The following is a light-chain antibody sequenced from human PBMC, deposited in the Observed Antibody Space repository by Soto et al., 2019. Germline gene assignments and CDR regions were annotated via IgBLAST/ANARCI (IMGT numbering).Light chain of an antibody. CDR2: EVS. CDR1: SSDVGGYDY. CDR3: SSYTSSSTWV. V-gene: IGLV2-14*01. Sequence: QSVLTQPPSASGSPGQSVTISCTGTSSDVGGYDYVSWHQQHPGKAPKVIIYEVSNRPSGVSNRFSGSKSGNTASLTISGLQAEDEADYYCSSYTSSSTWVFGGGTKLTVL. J-gene: IGLJ3*02.